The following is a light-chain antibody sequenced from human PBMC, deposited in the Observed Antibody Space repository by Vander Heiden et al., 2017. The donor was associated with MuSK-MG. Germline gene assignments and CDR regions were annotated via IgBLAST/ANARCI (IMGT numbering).Light chain of an antibody. CDR3: QQYGGAVS. Sequence: EIVLTQSPGTLSLSPGERATLSCRASQSVSSSRNLARLPRLLIYGASSRATGFPDRFSGSGSGTDFTLTISRLEPEDSAVYYCQQYGGAVSFGGGTKVEIK. J-gene: IGKJ4*01. CDR1: QSVSSS. CDR2: GAS. V-gene: IGKV3-20*01.